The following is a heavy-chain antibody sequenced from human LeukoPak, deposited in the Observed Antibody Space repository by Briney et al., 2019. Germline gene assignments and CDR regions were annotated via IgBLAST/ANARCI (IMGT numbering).Heavy chain of an antibody. Sequence: GGSLRLSCATSGFTFSSYGMHWVRQAPGKGLEWVAFIRYDGSNKYYADSVKGRFTISRDNSKNTLYLQMNRLRAEDTAVYYCAKEMRYYDSSGYPPDAFDIWGQGTMVTVSS. V-gene: IGHV3-30*02. CDR2: IRYDGSNK. J-gene: IGHJ3*02. CDR1: GFTFSSYG. D-gene: IGHD3-22*01. CDR3: AKEMRYYDSSGYPPDAFDI.